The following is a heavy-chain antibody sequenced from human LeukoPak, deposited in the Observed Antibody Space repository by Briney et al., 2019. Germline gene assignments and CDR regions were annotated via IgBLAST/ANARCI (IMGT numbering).Heavy chain of an antibody. CDR3: ARRVLYSGSYFDY. D-gene: IGHD1-26*01. CDR1: GGSISSYY. CDR2: IYYSGST. J-gene: IGHJ4*02. V-gene: IGHV4-59*08. Sequence: PSETLSLTCTVPGGSISSYYWSWIRQPPGKGLEWIGYIYYSGSTNYNPSLKSRVTISVDTSKNQYSLKLSSVTAADTAVYYCARRVLYSGSYFDYWGQGTLVTVSS.